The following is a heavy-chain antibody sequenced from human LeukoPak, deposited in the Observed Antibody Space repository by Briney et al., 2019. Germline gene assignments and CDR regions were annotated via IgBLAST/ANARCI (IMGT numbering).Heavy chain of an antibody. CDR2: INSDGSWT. CDR3: ARERREYYDFWSGYYPRDFDY. V-gene: IGHV3-74*01. D-gene: IGHD3-3*01. Sequence: GGSLRLSCAASGNYWMHWVRQAPGKGLVWVSHINSDGSWTSYADSVKGRFTISKDNAKNTVYLQMNSLRAEDTAVYYCARERREYYDFWSGYYPRDFDYWGRGTLVTVSS. CDR1: GNYW. J-gene: IGHJ4*02.